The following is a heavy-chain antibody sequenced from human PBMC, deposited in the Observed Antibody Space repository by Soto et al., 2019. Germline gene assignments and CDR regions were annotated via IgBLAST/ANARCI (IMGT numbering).Heavy chain of an antibody. CDR1: GDSSISGPYY. J-gene: IGHJ4*02. V-gene: IGHV4-30-4*01. D-gene: IGHD3-16*01. CDR3: ARGLSPAFRGLFYFDS. Sequence: QVQLQESGPGLVKPSQTLALTCTVSGDSSISGPYYWSWIRQLPGKGLEDIGYIYYTGSAYHNPSLKSRLSISIDTTKDQFSLTLTSVTAADTGVYFCARGLSPAFRGLFYFDSWRQGTLVSVSS. CDR2: IYYTGSA.